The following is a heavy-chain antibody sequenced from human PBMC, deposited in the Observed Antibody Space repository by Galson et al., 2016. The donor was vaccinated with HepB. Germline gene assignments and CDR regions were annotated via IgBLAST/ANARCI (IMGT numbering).Heavy chain of an antibody. D-gene: IGHD1-26*01. Sequence: SVKASCKASGYSFTSYGITWVRQTPGQGPQWMGWISSYNGNTNISQKFRGRVTMTTDTSTSTAYMELTRLRSDDTAVYYCAREWGGGTYSLDFWGQGTLVIVSS. CDR3: AREWGGGTYSLDF. V-gene: IGHV1-18*04. CDR2: ISSYNGNT. J-gene: IGHJ4*02. CDR1: GYSFTSYG.